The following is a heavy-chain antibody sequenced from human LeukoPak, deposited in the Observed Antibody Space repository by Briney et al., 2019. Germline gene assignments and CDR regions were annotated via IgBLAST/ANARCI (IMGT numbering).Heavy chain of an antibody. J-gene: IGHJ4*02. V-gene: IGHV3-48*01. CDR2: INSGSRTI. CDR1: GFTFSSYS. Sequence: GGSLRLSCAASGFTFSSYSMNWVRQAPGKGLEWVSYINSGSRTIYYSDSVKGRFTISRDNAKNSLYLQMNSLRAEDTAVYYCARDLTSGVVGATYWGQGTLVTVSS. CDR3: ARDLTSGVVGATY. D-gene: IGHD1-26*01.